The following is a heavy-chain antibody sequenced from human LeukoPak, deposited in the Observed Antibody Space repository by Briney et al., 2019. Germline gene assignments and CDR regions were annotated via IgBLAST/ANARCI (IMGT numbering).Heavy chain of an antibody. CDR1: GFTFSSYG. D-gene: IGHD6-19*01. V-gene: IGHV3-30*18. CDR3: AEDAGWRLGYFDY. CDR2: ISYDGSNK. Sequence: GRSLRLSCAASGFTFSSYGMHWVRQAPGKGLEWVAVISYDGSNKYYADSVKGRFTISRDNSKNTLYLQMNSLRAEDTAVYYCAEDAGWRLGYFDYWGQGTLVTVSS. J-gene: IGHJ4*02.